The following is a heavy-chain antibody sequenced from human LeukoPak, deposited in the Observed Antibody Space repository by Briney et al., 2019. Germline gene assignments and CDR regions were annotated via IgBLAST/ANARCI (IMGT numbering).Heavy chain of an antibody. CDR3: AKGVDASGIYYYFYMDV. CDR2: TSGSGGGR. D-gene: IGHD3-16*01. CDR1: GFTFSNFA. Sequence: PGGSLRLSCAASGFTFSNFAMTWVRQAPGKGLEWVSGTSGSGGGRYYADSVKGRFTISRDNSKNTLYLQMNNLRAEDTAVYYCAKGVDASGIYYYFYMDVWGKGTTVTVSS. V-gene: IGHV3-23*01. J-gene: IGHJ6*03.